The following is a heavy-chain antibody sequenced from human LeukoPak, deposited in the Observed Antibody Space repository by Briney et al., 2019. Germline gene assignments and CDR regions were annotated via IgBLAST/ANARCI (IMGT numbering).Heavy chain of an antibody. V-gene: IGHV4-34*01. Sequence: SETLSLTSAVYGGSFSGYYWSWIRQPPGKGLEWIGEINHSGSTNYNPSLKGRVTISVDTSKNQFSLKLSSVTAADTAVYYCARGLEWLKYNWFDPWGQGTLVTVSS. CDR2: INHSGST. J-gene: IGHJ5*02. CDR3: ARGLEWLKYNWFDP. CDR1: GGSFSGYY. D-gene: IGHD3-3*01.